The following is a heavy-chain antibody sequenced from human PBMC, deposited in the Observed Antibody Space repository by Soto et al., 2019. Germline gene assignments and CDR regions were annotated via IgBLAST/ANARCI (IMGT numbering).Heavy chain of an antibody. CDR3: ARARRVVVVAATPWGGMDV. D-gene: IGHD2-15*01. J-gene: IGHJ6*02. Sequence: SVKVACKAAGGTYSGYAISWGRQAPGQGLEWMGGIIPIFGTANYAQKFQRRVTITADESTSTAYMELSSLRSEDTAVYDCARARRVVVVAATPWGGMDVWGQGTTVTVSS. CDR1: GGTYSGYA. CDR2: IIPIFGTA. V-gene: IGHV1-69*13.